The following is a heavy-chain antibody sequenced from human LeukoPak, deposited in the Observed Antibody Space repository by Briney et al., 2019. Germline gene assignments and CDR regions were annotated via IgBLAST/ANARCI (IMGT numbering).Heavy chain of an antibody. D-gene: IGHD6-13*01. CDR2: ISSSSSYI. Sequence: PGGSLRLSCAAPGFTFSSYSMNWVRQAPGKGLEWVSSISSSSSYIYYADSVKGRFTISRDNAKNSPYLQMNSMRAEDTAVYYCARDLAAAVGTDYWGQGTLVTVSS. CDR3: ARDLAAAVGTDY. CDR1: GFTFSSYS. V-gene: IGHV3-21*01. J-gene: IGHJ4*02.